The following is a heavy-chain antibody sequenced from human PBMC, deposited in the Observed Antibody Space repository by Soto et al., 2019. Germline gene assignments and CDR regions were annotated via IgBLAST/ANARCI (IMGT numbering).Heavy chain of an antibody. Sequence: GASVKVSCKASGYSFTNSAIHWLRQAPGQRLEWMGWIDVSNGNTKYSQKFQGRVTMTRDTSANTAYMELSSLTSEDTAVYYCARDQAPDWFPALGYWGQGTLVTVSS. V-gene: IGHV1-3*01. D-gene: IGHD3-9*01. CDR1: GYSFTNSA. CDR2: IDVSNGNT. J-gene: IGHJ4*02. CDR3: ARDQAPDWFPALGY.